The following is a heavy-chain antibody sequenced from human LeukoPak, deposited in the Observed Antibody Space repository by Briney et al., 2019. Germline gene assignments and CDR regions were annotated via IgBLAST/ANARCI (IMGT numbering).Heavy chain of an antibody. CDR1: GYTFTSNY. J-gene: IGHJ4*02. CDR2: TYPRDGST. Sequence: ASVKVSCKASGYTFTSNYVHWVRQAPGQGLEWMGMTYPRDGSTSYAQKFQGRVTVTRDTSTSTVHMELSGLRSEDTAVYYCARDQEGFDYWGQGTLVTVSS. CDR3: ARDQEGFDY. V-gene: IGHV1-46*01.